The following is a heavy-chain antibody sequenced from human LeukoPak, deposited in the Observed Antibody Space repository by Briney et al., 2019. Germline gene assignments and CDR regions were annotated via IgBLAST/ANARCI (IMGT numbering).Heavy chain of an antibody. Sequence: GGSLRLSCAASGFTVSSNFMNWVRQAPGKGLEWVSYISSSSSTIYYADSVKGRFTISRDNAKNSLYLQMNSLRAEDTAVYYCARGAYYYEDWGQGTLVTVSS. D-gene: IGHD3-22*01. CDR2: ISSSSSTI. J-gene: IGHJ4*02. V-gene: IGHV3-48*01. CDR3: ARGAYYYED. CDR1: GFTVSSNF.